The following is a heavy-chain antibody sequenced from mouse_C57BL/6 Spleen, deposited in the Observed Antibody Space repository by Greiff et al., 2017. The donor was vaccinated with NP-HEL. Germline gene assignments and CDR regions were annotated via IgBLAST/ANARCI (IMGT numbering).Heavy chain of an antibody. D-gene: IGHD2-12*01. CDR3: ARWANYSPWFAY. J-gene: IGHJ3*01. Sequence: VQLQQPGAELVKPGASVKLSCKASGYTFTSYWMQWVKQRPGQGLEWIGEIDPSDSYTNYNQKFKGKATLTVDTSSSTAYMQLSSLTSEDSAVYYCARWANYSPWFAYWGQGTLVTVSA. CDR2: IDPSDSYT. CDR1: GYTFTSYW. V-gene: IGHV1-50*01.